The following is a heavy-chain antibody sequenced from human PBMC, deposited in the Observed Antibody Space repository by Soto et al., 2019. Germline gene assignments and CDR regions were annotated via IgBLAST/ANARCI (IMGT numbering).Heavy chain of an antibody. V-gene: IGHV4-34*01. D-gene: IGHD1-1*01. CDR2: INHSGST. Sequence: QVQLQQWGAGLLKPSETLSLTCAVYGGSFSGYYWSWIRQPPGKGLEWIGEINHSGSTNYNRSLKSRVTISVDTSKNQFSLKLSSVTAADTAVYYCARARNTDFDYWGQGTLVTVSS. CDR1: GGSFSGYY. CDR3: ARARNTDFDY. J-gene: IGHJ4*02.